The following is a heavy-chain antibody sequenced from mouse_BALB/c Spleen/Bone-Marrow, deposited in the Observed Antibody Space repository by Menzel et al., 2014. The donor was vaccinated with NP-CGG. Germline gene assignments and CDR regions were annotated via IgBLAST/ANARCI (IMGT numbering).Heavy chain of an antibody. CDR1: GFNIKDTY. CDR3: ARYYYAMGY. CDR2: IDPASGNT. J-gene: IGHJ4*01. Sequence: VQLQQSGAELVKPGASVKLSCTASGFNIKDTYMHWVKQRPEQGLEWIGRIDPASGNTKYDPKFQGKATITADTSSNTAFLQDNSLTSEDATDYYCARYYYAMGYWGQGTSVTVSS. V-gene: IGHV14-3*02.